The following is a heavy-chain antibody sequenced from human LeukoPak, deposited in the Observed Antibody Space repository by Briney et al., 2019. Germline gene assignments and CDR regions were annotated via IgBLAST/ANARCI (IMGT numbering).Heavy chain of an antibody. CDR1: GYTFTGYY. D-gene: IGHD6-25*01. CDR3: AKDHAAAGTSNWFDP. V-gene: IGHV1-2*06. J-gene: IGHJ5*02. Sequence: VASVKVSCKASGYTFTGYYMHWVRQAPGQGLEWMGRINPNSGGTNCAQKFQGRVTMTRDTSISTAYMELSRLRSDDTAVYYCAKDHAAAGTSNWFDPWGQGTLVTVSS. CDR2: INPNSGGT.